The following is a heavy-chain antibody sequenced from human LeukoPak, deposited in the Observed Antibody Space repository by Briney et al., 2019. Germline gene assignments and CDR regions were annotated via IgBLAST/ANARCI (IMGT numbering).Heavy chain of an antibody. CDR3: ARAGEGLQSYGFDK. V-gene: IGHV3-74*01. J-gene: IGHJ3*02. Sequence: GGSLRLSCAASGSTFSSHWMHWVRQGPGKGLVWVSRINSDGSSTGYEDSVKGRFTISRDNAKNTLDLQMNNLRAEDTAVYYCARAGEGLQSYGFDKWGQETKVSVST. CDR2: INSDGSST. CDR1: GSTFSSHW. D-gene: IGHD4-11*01.